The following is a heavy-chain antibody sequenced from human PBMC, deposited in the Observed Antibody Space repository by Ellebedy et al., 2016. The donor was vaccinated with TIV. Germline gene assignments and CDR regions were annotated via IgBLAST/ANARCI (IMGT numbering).Heavy chain of an antibody. CDR3: ARSPGGGCVDSYYYGMDV. CDR1: GFTVSTKY. J-gene: IGHJ6*02. CDR2: LYSCGST. Sequence: GGSLRLXXAASGFTVSTKYMYWVRLAPGKGLECVSTLYSCGSTYYADSVKGRFTISRDMSKNTLYLQMNSLRSEDTAVYYCARSPGGGCVDSYYYGMDVWGQGTTVTVSS. D-gene: IGHD3-16*01. V-gene: IGHV3-66*03.